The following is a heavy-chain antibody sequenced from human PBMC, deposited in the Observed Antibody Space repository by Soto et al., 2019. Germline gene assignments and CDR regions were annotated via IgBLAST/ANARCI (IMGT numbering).Heavy chain of an antibody. Sequence: SETLSLTCAVSGGSISSSNWWSWVRQPPGKGLEWIGEIYHSGSTNYNPSLKSRVTISVDKSKNQFSLKLSSVTAADTAVYYCARENNVLPGGYFDYWGQGTLVTVS. D-gene: IGHD3-10*01. J-gene: IGHJ4*02. CDR1: GGSISSSNW. CDR2: IYHSGST. CDR3: ARENNVLPGGYFDY. V-gene: IGHV4-4*02.